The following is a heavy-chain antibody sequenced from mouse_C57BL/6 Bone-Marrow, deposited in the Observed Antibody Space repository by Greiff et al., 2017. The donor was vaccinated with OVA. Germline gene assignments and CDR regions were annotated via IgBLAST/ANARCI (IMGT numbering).Heavy chain of an antibody. Sequence: VQLQQPGAELVKPGASVKLSCKASGYTFTSYWMHWVKQRPGRGLEWIGRIDPNSGGTKYNEKFKSKATLTVDKPSSTAYLQLSSLTSEDSAVYYCARETFYGYDEVPFAYWGQGTLVTVSA. J-gene: IGHJ3*01. CDR3: ARETFYGYDEVPFAY. V-gene: IGHV1-72*01. D-gene: IGHD2-2*01. CDR1: GYTFTSYW. CDR2: IDPNSGGT.